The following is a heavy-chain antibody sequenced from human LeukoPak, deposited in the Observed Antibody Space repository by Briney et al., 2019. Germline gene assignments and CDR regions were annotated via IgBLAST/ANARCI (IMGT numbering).Heavy chain of an antibody. CDR3: ARVFGWDSSGTFDN. V-gene: IGHV4-61*02. D-gene: IGHD6-19*01. Sequence: SQTLSLTCIVSGSSISSGSYYWSWIRQPAGKGLEWIGRVFTSGSTDYNPSFKSRVTISVDTSKKPVSLRLSSVTVADTAVYYCARVFGWDSSGTFDNWGQGTLVIVSS. CDR2: VFTSGST. CDR1: GSSISSGSYY. J-gene: IGHJ4*02.